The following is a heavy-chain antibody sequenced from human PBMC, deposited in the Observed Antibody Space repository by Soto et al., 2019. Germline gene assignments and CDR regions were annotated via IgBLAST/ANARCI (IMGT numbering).Heavy chain of an antibody. D-gene: IGHD3-3*01. CDR3: AREGGYYDFWSGYYAFDI. CDR1: GFTFSSYS. Sequence: GGSLRLSCAASGFTFSSYSMNWVRQAPGKGLEWVSSISSSSSYIYYADSVKGRFTISRDNAKNSLYLQMNSLRAEDTAVYYCAREGGYYDFWSGYYAFDIWGQGTMVTV. CDR2: ISSSSSYI. J-gene: IGHJ3*02. V-gene: IGHV3-21*01.